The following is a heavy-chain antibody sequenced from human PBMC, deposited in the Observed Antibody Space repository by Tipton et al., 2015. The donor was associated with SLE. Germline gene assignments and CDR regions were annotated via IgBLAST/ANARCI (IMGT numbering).Heavy chain of an antibody. CDR3: ARDGYDYIWGSYRYHYYYGMDV. V-gene: IGHV4-4*07. Sequence: LRLSCTVSGGSISSYYWSWIRQPAGKGLEWIGRIYTSGSTNYNPSLKSRVTMSVDTSKNQFSLKLSSVTAADTAVYYCARDGYDYIWGSYRYHYYYGMDVWGQGTTVTVSS. CDR2: IYTSGST. CDR1: GGSISSYY. D-gene: IGHD3-16*02. J-gene: IGHJ6*02.